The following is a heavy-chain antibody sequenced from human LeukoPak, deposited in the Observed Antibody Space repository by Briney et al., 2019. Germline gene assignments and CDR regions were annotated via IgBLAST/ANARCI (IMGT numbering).Heavy chain of an antibody. D-gene: IGHD4/OR15-4a*01. J-gene: IGHJ4*02. CDR1: GFTFSIYT. CDR2: ITSSSSSI. CDR3: ARDLAWGAY. Sequence: GGSLRLSCVASGFTFSIYTMSWVRQAPGKGLEWVSSITSSSSSIYSADSVKGRLTISRDNAKNSLYLEMNSLRDEDTAVYYCARDLAWGAYWGQRTLVTVSS. V-gene: IGHV3-21*01.